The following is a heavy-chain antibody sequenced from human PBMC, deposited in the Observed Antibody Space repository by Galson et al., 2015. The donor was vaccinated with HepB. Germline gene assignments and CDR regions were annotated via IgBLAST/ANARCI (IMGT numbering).Heavy chain of an antibody. CDR3: AKDRGVRWELLGAFDI. CDR1: GFTFSSYA. CDR2: ISGSGGST. D-gene: IGHD1-26*01. J-gene: IGHJ3*02. V-gene: IGHV3-23*01. Sequence: SLRLSCAASGFTFSSYAMSWVRQAPGKGLEWVSAISGSGGSTYYADSVKGRFTISRDNSKNTLYLQMNSLRAEDTAVYYCAKDRGVRWELLGAFDIWGQGTMVTVSS.